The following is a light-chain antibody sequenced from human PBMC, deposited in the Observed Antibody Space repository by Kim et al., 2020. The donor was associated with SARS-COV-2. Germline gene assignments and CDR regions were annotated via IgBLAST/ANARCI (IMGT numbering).Light chain of an antibody. Sequence: ASVGDRVTITCRSSQRIITNLNWYQQKPGKAPKLLIYTASSLQSGVPSRFSGSGSGTDFTLTISSLQPEDFASYYCQQSNSNPPTFGQGTKVDIK. J-gene: IGKJ1*01. CDR3: QQSNSNPPT. CDR1: QRIITN. V-gene: IGKV1-39*01. CDR2: TAS.